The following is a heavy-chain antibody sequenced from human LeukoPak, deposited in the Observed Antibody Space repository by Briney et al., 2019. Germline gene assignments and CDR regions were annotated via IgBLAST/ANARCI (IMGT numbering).Heavy chain of an antibody. CDR2: IYYSGST. V-gene: IGHV4-59*01. CDR1: GGSISSYY. Sequence: SETLSLTCTVSGGSISSYYWSWIRQPPGKGRKWIGNIYYSGSTNYNPSLKSRVTISVDTSMNQFSLKLSSVTAADTAVYYCARDSSSWYSEYYGMDVWGQGTTVTVSS. CDR3: ARDSSSWYSEYYGMDV. J-gene: IGHJ6*02. D-gene: IGHD6-13*01.